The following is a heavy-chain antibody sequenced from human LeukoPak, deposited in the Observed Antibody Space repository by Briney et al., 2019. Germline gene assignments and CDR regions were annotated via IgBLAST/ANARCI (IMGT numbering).Heavy chain of an antibody. Sequence: SETLSLTCTVSGGSISSYYWSWIRQPPGKGLEWIGHIYYSGSTNYNPSLKSRVTISVDTSKNQFSLKLSSVTAADTAVYYCASDGYYYGSGSYHLRFWGQGTLVTVSS. J-gene: IGHJ4*02. CDR3: ASDGYYYGSGSYHLRF. V-gene: IGHV4-59*01. CDR2: IYYSGST. D-gene: IGHD3-10*01. CDR1: GGSISSYY.